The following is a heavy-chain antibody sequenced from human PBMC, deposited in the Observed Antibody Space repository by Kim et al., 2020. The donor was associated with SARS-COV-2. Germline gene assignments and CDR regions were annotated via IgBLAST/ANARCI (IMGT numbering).Heavy chain of an antibody. Sequence: GGSLRLSCAASGFTFSNAWMSWVRQAPGKGLEWVGRIKSKTDGGTTDYAAPVKGRFTISRDDSKNTLYLQMNSLKTEDTAVYYCTTVPYGSGDDAFDIWGQGTMVTVSS. D-gene: IGHD3-10*01. CDR1: GFTFSNAW. J-gene: IGHJ3*02. V-gene: IGHV3-15*01. CDR3: TTVPYGSGDDAFDI. CDR2: IKSKTDGGTT.